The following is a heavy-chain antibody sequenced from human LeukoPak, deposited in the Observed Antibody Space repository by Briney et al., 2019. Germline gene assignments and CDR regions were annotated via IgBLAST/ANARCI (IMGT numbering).Heavy chain of an antibody. CDR1: GFTFSSYA. J-gene: IGHJ4*02. D-gene: IGHD3-3*01. Sequence: GGSLRLSCAASGFTFSSYAMSWVRQAPGKGLEWVSAISGSGGSTYYADSVKGRFTISRDNSKNTLYLQMNSLRAEDTAVYYCAKVSGTLRFLEWSPGVRFDYWGQGTLVTVSS. CDR2: ISGSGGST. CDR3: AKVSGTLRFLEWSPGVRFDY. V-gene: IGHV3-23*01.